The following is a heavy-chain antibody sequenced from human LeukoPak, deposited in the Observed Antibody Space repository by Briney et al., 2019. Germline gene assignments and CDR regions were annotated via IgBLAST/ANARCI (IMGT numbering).Heavy chain of an antibody. CDR3: TTLTVASNFDY. CDR1: GFILSRSG. J-gene: IGHJ4*02. V-gene: IGHV3-30*02. Sequence: GGSLRLSCAASGFILSRSGMHWVRQAPGRGLEWVTFLRNDESDNKYADSVKGRFTVSRDNSKNTLYLQMNSLRAEDTAVYYCTTLTVASNFDYWGQGTLVTVSS. CDR2: LRNDESDN. D-gene: IGHD6-19*01.